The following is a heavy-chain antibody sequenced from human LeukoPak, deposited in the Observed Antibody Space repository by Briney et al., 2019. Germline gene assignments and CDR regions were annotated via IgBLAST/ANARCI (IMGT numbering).Heavy chain of an antibody. Sequence: GGSLRLSCAASGFTFSSYWMHWVRQAPGKGLVWVSRINSDGSSTSYADSVKGRFTISRDNAKNTLYLQMNSLRAEDTAVYYCARTPYSGYAPFDYWGQGTLVTVSS. D-gene: IGHD5-12*01. CDR1: GFTFSSYW. CDR2: INSDGSST. V-gene: IGHV3-74*01. J-gene: IGHJ4*02. CDR3: ARTPYSGYAPFDY.